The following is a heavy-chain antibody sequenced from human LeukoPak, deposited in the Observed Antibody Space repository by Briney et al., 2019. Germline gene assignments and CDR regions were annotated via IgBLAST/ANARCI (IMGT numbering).Heavy chain of an antibody. Sequence: ASVKVSCKASGYTFTSYYMHWVRQAPGQGLEWMGIINPSGGSTSYAQKFQGRVTITRDTSTSTVYMELSSLRSEDTAVYYCARDLHDSSGYYTNPHWFDPWGQGTLVTVSS. CDR1: GYTFTSYY. CDR2: INPSGGST. D-gene: IGHD3-22*01. V-gene: IGHV1-46*01. J-gene: IGHJ5*02. CDR3: ARDLHDSSGYYTNPHWFDP.